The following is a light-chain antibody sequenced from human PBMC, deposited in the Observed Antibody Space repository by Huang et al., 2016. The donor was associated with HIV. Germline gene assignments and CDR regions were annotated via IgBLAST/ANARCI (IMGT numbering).Light chain of an antibody. V-gene: IGKV4-1*01. CDR3: QQYYTNYYT. Sequence: DIVMTQSPDSLTVSLGERATINCKSSQVLLFNATNKSFLAWYQQRPRQPPKLLMYCASTRASDVPDRFSGSGSGTDFTLTINSLQAEDMAVYFCQQYYTNYYTFGQGTKLEIQ. CDR1: QVLLFNATNKSF. CDR2: CAS. J-gene: IGKJ2*01.